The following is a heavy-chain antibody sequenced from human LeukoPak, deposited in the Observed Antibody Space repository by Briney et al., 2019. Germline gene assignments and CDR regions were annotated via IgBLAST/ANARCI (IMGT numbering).Heavy chain of an antibody. Sequence: PSETLSLTCAVSGGSISNYYWNWIRQPAGKGLQWIGRIYHNGRTKYNPSLKSRVTMSVDTSKNQFSLKLSSVTAADTAVYYCARGTYYYDSSGYYLAFDIWGQGTMVTVSS. CDR3: ARGTYYYDSSGYYLAFDI. CDR1: GGSISNYY. D-gene: IGHD3-22*01. J-gene: IGHJ3*02. CDR2: IYHNGRT. V-gene: IGHV4-4*07.